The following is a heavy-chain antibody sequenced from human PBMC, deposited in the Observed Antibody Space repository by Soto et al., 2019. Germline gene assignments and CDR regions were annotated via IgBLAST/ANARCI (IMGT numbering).Heavy chain of an antibody. CDR2: IHHSGST. J-gene: IGHJ4*02. CDR1: GYPISSGYY. V-gene: IGHV4-38-2*01. D-gene: IGHD5-12*01. CDR3: ARSSGYVPGGH. Sequence: SETLSLTCAVSGYPISSGYYWGWIRQPPGKGLEWIGIIHHSGSTYYNPSLRSRITISVDTSKNQFSLKMPSVTAADTAVYYYARSSGYVPGGHWGQGSRSPSPQ.